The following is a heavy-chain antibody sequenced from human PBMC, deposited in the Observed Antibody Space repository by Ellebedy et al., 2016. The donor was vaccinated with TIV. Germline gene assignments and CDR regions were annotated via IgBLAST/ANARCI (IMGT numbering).Heavy chain of an antibody. J-gene: IGHJ2*01. CDR2: INSDGSST. D-gene: IGHD6-19*01. CDR1: GFTFSKYW. Sequence: PGGSLRLSCAASGFTFSKYWMHWVRQAPGKGPVWVSRINSDGSSTSYADSVKGRFTISRDNAKNTLYLQMNSLRAEDTAVYYCARAGSSGWKAYFDLWGRGTLVTVSS. CDR3: ARAGSSGWKAYFDL. V-gene: IGHV3-74*01.